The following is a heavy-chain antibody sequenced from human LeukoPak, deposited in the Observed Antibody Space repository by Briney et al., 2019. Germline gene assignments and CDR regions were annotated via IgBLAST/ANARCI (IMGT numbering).Heavy chain of an antibody. V-gene: IGHV1-18*01. CDR3: ARGFPPRRNYDSSGYYSYYFDH. Sequence: ASVKVSCKASGYTFTNYGIIWVRQAPGQGLEWMGWISAYNGNTNYAQRLQGRVTMTTDTSTSTAYMELRSLRSDDTAVYYCARGFPPRRNYDSSGYYSYYFDHWGQGTLVTVSS. D-gene: IGHD3-22*01. CDR2: ISAYNGNT. J-gene: IGHJ4*02. CDR1: GYTFTNYG.